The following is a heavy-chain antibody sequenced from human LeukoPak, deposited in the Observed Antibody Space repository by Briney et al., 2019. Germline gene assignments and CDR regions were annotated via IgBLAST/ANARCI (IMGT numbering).Heavy chain of an antibody. D-gene: IGHD5-12*01. J-gene: IGHJ3*02. CDR3: ARVYGSGYDFRGAFDI. V-gene: IGHV4-59*01. CDR1: GGSISSYY. Sequence: SETLSLTCTVSGGSISSYYWTWIRQPPGKGLEWIGYIYYTGSTNYDPSLKSRVTISVDTSKNQFSLKLTSVTAADTAVYYCARVYGSGYDFRGAFDIWGQGTMVTVSS. CDR2: IYYTGST.